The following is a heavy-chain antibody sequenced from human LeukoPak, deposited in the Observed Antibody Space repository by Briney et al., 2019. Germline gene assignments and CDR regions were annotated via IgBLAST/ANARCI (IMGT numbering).Heavy chain of an antibody. V-gene: IGHV1-8*01. D-gene: IGHD3-10*01. CDR3: ARGFGYGSGSYGDV. CDR1: VYTFTRYD. J-gene: IGHJ6*02. Sequence: ASVKVSCKASVYTFTRYDINWVRQATGQGLEWMGWMNPNSGNTGYAQKFQGRVTMTRNTSISTAYMELSSLRSEDTAVYYCARGFGYGSGSYGDVWGQGTTVTVSS. CDR2: MNPNSGNT.